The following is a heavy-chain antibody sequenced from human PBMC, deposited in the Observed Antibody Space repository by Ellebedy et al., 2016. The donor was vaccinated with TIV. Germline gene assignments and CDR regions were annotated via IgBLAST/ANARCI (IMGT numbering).Heavy chain of an antibody. CDR2: IYNSGPS. D-gene: IGHD3-22*01. CDR3: ARDGPQWFDTFDI. CDR1: GVSITSHF. Sequence: PGGSLRLSCAVSGVSITSHFWSWIRQPAGKGLEWIGRIYNSGPSNYNPSLKSRVTMSLDTSKDQISLRLTSVTAADTAVYYCARDGPQWFDTFDIWGQGTMVTVSS. J-gene: IGHJ3*02. V-gene: IGHV4-4*07.